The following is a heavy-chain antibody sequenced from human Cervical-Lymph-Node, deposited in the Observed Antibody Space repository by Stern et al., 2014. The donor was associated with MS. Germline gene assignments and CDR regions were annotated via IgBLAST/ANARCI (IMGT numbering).Heavy chain of an antibody. CDR1: Y. Sequence: YLHWVRQAPGQGLEWMGRINPKSGGTSYAQSFQGRVTLTRDTSITTAYMDLSRLTSDDTAVYYCTRALRIADRPSPGGHWFDPWGQGTLVIVSS. CDR2: INPKSGGT. CDR3: TRALRIADRPSPGGHWFDP. J-gene: IGHJ5*02. D-gene: IGHD6-6*01. V-gene: IGHV1-2*02.